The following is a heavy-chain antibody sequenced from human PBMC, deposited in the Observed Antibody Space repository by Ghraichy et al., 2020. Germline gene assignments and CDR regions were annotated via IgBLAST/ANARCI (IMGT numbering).Heavy chain of an antibody. CDR2: TYYRSKWYN. CDR3: ARAIDPPRAFDF. V-gene: IGHV6-1*01. Sequence: SQTLSLTCAISGDSVTSTSAAWYWVRLSPSRGLEWLGRTYYRSKWYNDYGGSVRSRVSVSPDTSKNQFSLQLNSVTPEDTAVYFCARAIDPPRAFDFWGQGILVTVYS. CDR1: GDSVTSTSAA. J-gene: IGHJ4*02.